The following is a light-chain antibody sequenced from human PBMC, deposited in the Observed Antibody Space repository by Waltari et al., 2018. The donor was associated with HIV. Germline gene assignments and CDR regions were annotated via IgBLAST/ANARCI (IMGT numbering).Light chain of an antibody. CDR2: DVN. V-gene: IGLV2-11*01. CDR3: CSYAGISTFGV. J-gene: IGLJ2*01. Sequence: QSPMPQPPASAGPPGPSVTISSAETWPADDGYKYVPWYKQNPGKAPKLMIYDVNKRPSGVPDRFSGSKSGNTASLTITGLQSEDEADYYCCSYAGISTFGVFGGGTKLTVL. CDR1: WPADDGYKY.